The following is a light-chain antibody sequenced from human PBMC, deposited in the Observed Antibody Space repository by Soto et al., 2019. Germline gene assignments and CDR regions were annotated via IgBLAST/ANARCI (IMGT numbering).Light chain of an antibody. V-gene: IGLV2-14*01. CDR1: SSEVGGYNY. CDR2: DVS. J-gene: IGLJ1*01. Sequence: QSVLTQPASVSGSPGQSITISCTGTSSEVGGYNYVSWYQQHPGKAPKLMIYDVSNRPSGVSNRFSGSKSGNTASLTISWLQAEDEADYYCSSYTSSSTRGFGTGTKVTVL. CDR3: SSYTSSSTRG.